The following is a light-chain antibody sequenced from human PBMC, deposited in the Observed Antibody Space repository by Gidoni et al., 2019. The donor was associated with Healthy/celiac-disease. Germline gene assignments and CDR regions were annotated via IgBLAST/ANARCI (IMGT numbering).Light chain of an antibody. V-gene: IGKV1-5*03. CDR3: QQYNSYSGLT. Sequence: DIQTTQSPSTLSASVGDRVTIPCRASQSISSWLAWYQQKPGKAPKLLIYKASSLESGVPSRFSGSGSGTEFTLTISSLQPDDFATYYCQQYNSYSGLTFGGGTKVEIK. CDR1: QSISSW. CDR2: KAS. J-gene: IGKJ4*01.